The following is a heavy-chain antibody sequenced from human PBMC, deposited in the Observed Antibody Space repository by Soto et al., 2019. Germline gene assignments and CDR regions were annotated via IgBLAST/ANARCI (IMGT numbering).Heavy chain of an antibody. V-gene: IGHV3-30*18. CDR2: ISYDGSNK. J-gene: IGHJ6*02. CDR1: GFTFSNYG. Sequence: QVQLVESGGGVVQPGRSLRLSCAASGFTFSNYGMHWVRQAPGKGLEWVAVISYDGSNKYHADSVKGRFTISRDNSKNTLYLQMNSLRAEDTAVYYCAKVGFSGSSTYYYYYGMDVWAQGTTVTVSS. D-gene: IGHD1-26*01. CDR3: AKVGFSGSSTYYYYYGMDV.